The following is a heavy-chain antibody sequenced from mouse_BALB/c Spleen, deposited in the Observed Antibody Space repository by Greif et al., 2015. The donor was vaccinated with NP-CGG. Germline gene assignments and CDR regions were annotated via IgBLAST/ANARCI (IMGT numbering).Heavy chain of an antibody. CDR3: ARRTGTEAMDY. Sequence: VHLVESGPELVKPGASVKISCKASGYTFTVYYINWVKQKPGQGLEWIGWIYPGSGNTKYNEKFKGKATLTVDTSSSTAYMQFSSLTSEDTAVYFCARRTGTEAMDYWGQGTSVTVSS. J-gene: IGHJ4*01. CDR2: IYPGSGNT. V-gene: IGHV1-84*02. D-gene: IGHD4-1*01. CDR1: GYTFTVYY.